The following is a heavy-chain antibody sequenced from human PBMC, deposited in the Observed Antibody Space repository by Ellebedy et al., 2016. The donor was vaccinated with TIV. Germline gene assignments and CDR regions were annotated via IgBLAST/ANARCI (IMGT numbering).Heavy chain of an antibody. Sequence: AASVKVSCKASGYTFTSPAMHWVRQAPGQRLEWMGWIDTGNGNTKYSQRFQGRVTITRDTYASAAYMELSSLRSEDTAVYYCARDSDWSLDYWGQGTLVTVSS. CDR2: IDTGNGNT. J-gene: IGHJ4*02. CDR1: GYTFTSPA. D-gene: IGHD2-21*02. V-gene: IGHV1-3*04. CDR3: ARDSDWSLDY.